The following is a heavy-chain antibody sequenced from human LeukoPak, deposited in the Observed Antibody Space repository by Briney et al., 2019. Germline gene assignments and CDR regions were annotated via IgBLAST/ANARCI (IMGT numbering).Heavy chain of an antibody. CDR1: GYTFTGYY. J-gene: IGHJ4*02. V-gene: IGHV1-2*02. CDR3: ACYRLSGSYTNFFDY. D-gene: IGHD3-10*01. CDR2: INPNSGGT. Sequence: AASVKVSCKASGYTFTGYYMHWVRQAPGQGLEWMGWINPNSGGTNYAQKFQGRVTMTRDTSISTAYMELSRLRSDDTAVYYCACYRLSGSYTNFFDYWVQGALVTVSS.